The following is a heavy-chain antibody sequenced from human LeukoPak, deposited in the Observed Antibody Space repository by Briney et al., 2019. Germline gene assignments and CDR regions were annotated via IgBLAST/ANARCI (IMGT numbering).Heavy chain of an antibody. D-gene: IGHD2-2*01. V-gene: IGHV1-69*02. CDR1: GGTFSSYT. CDR2: ITPILGIA. CDR3: ARAGFGYCSSTSCPHFDY. Sequence: RASVKVSCKASGGTFSSYTISWVRQAPGQGLEWMGRITPILGIANYAQKFQGRVTITADKSTSTAYMELSSLRSEDTAVYYCARAGFGYCSSTSCPHFDYWGQGTLVTVSS. J-gene: IGHJ4*02.